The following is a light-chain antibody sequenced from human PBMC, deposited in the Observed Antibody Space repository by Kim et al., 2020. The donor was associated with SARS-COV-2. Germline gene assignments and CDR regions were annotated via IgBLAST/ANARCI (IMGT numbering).Light chain of an antibody. Sequence: ASVGDRVTLACRASQTISTYLNWYQQKPGKGPKLLIYSTSALQSGVPSRFSGGGSGTEFTLTISSLQPEDFATYYCQQSFNTPITFGQGTRLEIK. CDR2: STS. CDR1: QTISTY. J-gene: IGKJ5*01. V-gene: IGKV1-39*01. CDR3: QQSFNTPIT.